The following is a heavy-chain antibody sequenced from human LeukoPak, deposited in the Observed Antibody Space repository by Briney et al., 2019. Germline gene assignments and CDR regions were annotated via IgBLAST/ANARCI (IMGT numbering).Heavy chain of an antibody. CDR1: GFPFSSYG. Sequence: GGSLRLSCAASGFPFSSYGMHWVRQAPGKGLEWVADIWYDGSNTDDADSVKGRFTISRDNSKNTLYLQMNSLRAEDTAVYYCARGHWHIDLWGRGTLVTVSS. J-gene: IGHJ2*01. CDR3: ARGHWHIDL. V-gene: IGHV3-33*01. CDR2: IWYDGSNT.